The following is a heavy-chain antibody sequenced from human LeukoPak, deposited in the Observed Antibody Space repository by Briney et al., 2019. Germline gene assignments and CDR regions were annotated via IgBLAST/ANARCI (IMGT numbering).Heavy chain of an antibody. Sequence: SETLSLTCTVSGGSISSYYWSWIRQPPGKGLEWIGYIYYSGSTNYNPSLKSRVTISVDTSKNQYSLKLSSVTAADTAVYYCARIPLGIVSSDDAFDIWGQGTMVTVSS. CDR2: IYYSGST. D-gene: IGHD7-27*01. J-gene: IGHJ3*02. CDR1: GGSISSYY. V-gene: IGHV4-59*01. CDR3: ARIPLGIVSSDDAFDI.